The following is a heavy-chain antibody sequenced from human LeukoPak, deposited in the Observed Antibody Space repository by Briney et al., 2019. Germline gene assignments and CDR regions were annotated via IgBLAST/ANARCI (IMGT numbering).Heavy chain of an antibody. Sequence: ASVKVSCKASGYTFTSYGIGWVRQAPGQGLEWMGWISAYNGNTNYAQKLQGRVTMTTDTSTSTAYMELRSLRSDDTAVYYCARDCSSTSCYLLWGQGTLVTVSS. CDR2: ISAYNGNT. V-gene: IGHV1-18*01. CDR3: ARDCSSTSCYLL. J-gene: IGHJ4*02. CDR1: GYTFTSYG. D-gene: IGHD2-2*01.